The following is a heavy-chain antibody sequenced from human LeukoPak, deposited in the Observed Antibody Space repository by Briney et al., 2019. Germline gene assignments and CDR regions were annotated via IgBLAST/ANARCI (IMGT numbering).Heavy chain of an antibody. V-gene: IGHV1-18*01. D-gene: IGHD3-22*01. Sequence: GASAKVSCKASGYTFTSYGISWVRQAPGQGLEWMGWISAYNGNTNYAQKLQGRVTMTTDTSTSTAYMELRSLRSDDTAVYYCARDNRVGGYYYDSSGYSWGQGTLVTVSS. CDR2: ISAYNGNT. J-gene: IGHJ5*02. CDR3: ARDNRVGGYYYDSSGYS. CDR1: GYTFTSYG.